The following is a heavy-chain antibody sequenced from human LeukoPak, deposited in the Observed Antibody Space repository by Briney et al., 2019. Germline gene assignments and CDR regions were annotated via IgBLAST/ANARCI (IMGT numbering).Heavy chain of an antibody. CDR2: IYTSGST. D-gene: IGHD3-10*01. CDR1: GGSISSGSYY. Sequence: SETLSLTCTVSGGSISSGSYYWSWIRQPAGKGLEWIGRIYTSGSTNYNPSFKSRVTISVDTSKNQFSLKLSSVTAADTAVYYCARRYYGSGSYFRYWGQGTLVTVSS. V-gene: IGHV4-61*02. CDR3: ARRYYGSGSYFRY. J-gene: IGHJ4*02.